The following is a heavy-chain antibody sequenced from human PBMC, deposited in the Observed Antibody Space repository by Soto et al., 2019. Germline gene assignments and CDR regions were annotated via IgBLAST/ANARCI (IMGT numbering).Heavy chain of an antibody. CDR2: VSFDSKNK. CDR3: ARGNWGHVAAFHFDS. CDR1: GFSFESYG. Sequence: QVQLVESGGGVVQPGRSLRLSCSASGFSFESYGMHWVRQAPGKGLEWVAVVSFDSKNKYYIDSVEGRFTISRDNSKNMLYLHMNSLSAADTAVYFCARGNWGHVAAFHFDSWGQGTLVTVSS. J-gene: IGHJ4*02. D-gene: IGHD6-19*01. V-gene: IGHV3-30*03.